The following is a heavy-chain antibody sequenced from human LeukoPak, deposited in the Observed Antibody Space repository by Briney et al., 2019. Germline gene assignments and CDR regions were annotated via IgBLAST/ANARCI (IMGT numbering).Heavy chain of an antibody. CDR1: VYTFTGYY. V-gene: IGHV1-18*04. CDR3: ARGVPVYYDFWSGYSNWFDP. CDR2: ISAYNGNT. J-gene: IGHJ5*02. Sequence: ASVKVSCKASVYTFTGYYMHWVRQAPGQGLEWMGWISAYNGNTNYAQKLQGRVTMTTDTSTSTAYMELRSLRSDDTAVYYCARGVPVYYDFWSGYSNWFDPWGQGTLVTVSS. D-gene: IGHD3-3*01.